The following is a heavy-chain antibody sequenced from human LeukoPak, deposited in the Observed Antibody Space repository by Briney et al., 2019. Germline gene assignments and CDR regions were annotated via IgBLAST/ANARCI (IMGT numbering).Heavy chain of an antibody. Sequence: GGSLRLSCAATGFTFSSSGMHWVRQAPGKGLEWVAVISFDGTNKYYADSVKGRFTISRDNSKNTLHLQMNSLRAEDTAVYYCAKERTGGYPPYWGQGTLVTVSS. V-gene: IGHV3-30*18. CDR1: GFTFSSSG. J-gene: IGHJ4*02. D-gene: IGHD5-18*01. CDR3: AKERTGGYPPY. CDR2: ISFDGTNK.